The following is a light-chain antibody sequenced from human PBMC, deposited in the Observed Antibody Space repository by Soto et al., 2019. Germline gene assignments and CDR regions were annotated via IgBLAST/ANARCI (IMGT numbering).Light chain of an antibody. V-gene: IGKV1-27*01. J-gene: IGKJ3*01. CDR3: QKYNNAPFT. CDR1: QGIGNY. CDR2: AAS. Sequence: DIQMTQSPSSLSASVGDRVTITCRASQGIGNYLAWYQQKAGKAPKLLIYAASTLQSGVPSRFSGSGSGTDFTLTISSLQPADVANYYCQKYNNAPFTFGPGTKVDVK.